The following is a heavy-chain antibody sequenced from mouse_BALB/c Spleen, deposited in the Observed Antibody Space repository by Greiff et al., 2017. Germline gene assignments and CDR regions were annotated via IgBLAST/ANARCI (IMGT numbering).Heavy chain of an antibody. D-gene: IGHD1-1*01. CDR3: ARLGSSYYFDY. CDR2: ISSGSSTI. J-gene: IGHJ2*01. Sequence: LKESGGGLVQPGGSRKLSCAASGFTFSSFGMHWVRQAPEKGLEWVAYISSGSSTIYYADTVKGRFTISRDNPKNTLFLQMTSLRSEDTAMYYCARLGSSYYFDYWGQGTTLTVSS. V-gene: IGHV5-17*02. CDR1: GFTFSSFG.